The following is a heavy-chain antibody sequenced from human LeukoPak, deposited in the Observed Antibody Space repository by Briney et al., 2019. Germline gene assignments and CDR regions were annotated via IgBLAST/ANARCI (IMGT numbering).Heavy chain of an antibody. CDR2: ISSSSSTI. V-gene: IGHV3-48*04. Sequence: PGGSLRLSCATSGFTFSTYNMNWVRQAPGKGLEWVSYISSSSSTIYYADSVKGRFTISRDNPGNVVYLQMDSLRAEDTAVYYCTRVAQSGPTGWFDPWGQGTLVTVSS. J-gene: IGHJ5*02. D-gene: IGHD1-1*01. CDR1: GFTFSTYN. CDR3: TRVAQSGPTGWFDP.